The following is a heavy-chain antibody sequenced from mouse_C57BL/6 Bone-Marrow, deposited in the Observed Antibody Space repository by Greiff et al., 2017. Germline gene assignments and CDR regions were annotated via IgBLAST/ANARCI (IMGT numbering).Heavy chain of an antibody. V-gene: IGHV1-26*01. Sequence: EVQLQQSGPELVKPGASVKISCKASGYTFTDYYMNWVKQSHGKSLEWIGDINPNNGGTSYNQKFKGKATLTVDKSSSTAYMELRSLTSEDSAVYYCARAVVTYYYAMDYWGQGTSVTVSS. D-gene: IGHD1-1*01. CDR1: GYTFTDYY. CDR3: ARAVVTYYYAMDY. CDR2: INPNNGGT. J-gene: IGHJ4*01.